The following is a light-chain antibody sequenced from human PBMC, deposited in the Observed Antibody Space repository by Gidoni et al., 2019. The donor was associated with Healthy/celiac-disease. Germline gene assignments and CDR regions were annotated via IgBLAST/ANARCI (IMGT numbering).Light chain of an antibody. V-gene: IGKV1-9*01. CDR3: QQLNSYLSLT. J-gene: IGKJ4*01. CDR1: QGISSY. CDR2: AAS. Sequence: DIQLTQSPSFLSASVGDRVTITCRASQGISSYLAWYQQKPGKAPKLLIYAASTLQSGVPSRFSGSASGTEFTLTISSLQPEDFATYYCQQLNSYLSLTFGGGTKVEIK.